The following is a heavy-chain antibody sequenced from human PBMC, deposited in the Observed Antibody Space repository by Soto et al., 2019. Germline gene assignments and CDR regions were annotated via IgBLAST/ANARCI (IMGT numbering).Heavy chain of an antibody. D-gene: IGHD5-18*01. CDR2: IYYSGST. Sequence: SETLSLTCTVSGGSINNYYWSWIRQPPGKGLEWIGDIYYSGSTNYNPSLKSRVTISVDTSKNQFSLKVNSVTDADKAVYYCARERGRYSQSNWFDPWGQGTLVTVSS. CDR3: ARERGRYSQSNWFDP. CDR1: GGSINNYY. V-gene: IGHV4-59*01. J-gene: IGHJ5*02.